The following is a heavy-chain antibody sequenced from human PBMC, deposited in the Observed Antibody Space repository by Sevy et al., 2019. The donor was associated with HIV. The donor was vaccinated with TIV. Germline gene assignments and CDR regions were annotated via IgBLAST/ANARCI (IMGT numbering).Heavy chain of an antibody. V-gene: IGHV3-73*01. CDR2: IRSKANNHAT. CDR3: TAGDLGRFDY. J-gene: IGHJ4*02. CDR1: GFTFSGAA. Sequence: GGSLRLSCAASGFTFSGAAMFWVRQASGKGLEWIGRIRSKANNHATVYGASVKGRFIISRDDSKNTTYLQMNSLKIEDTAVYYCTAGDLGRFDYWGRGSLVTVSS. D-gene: IGHD3-16*01.